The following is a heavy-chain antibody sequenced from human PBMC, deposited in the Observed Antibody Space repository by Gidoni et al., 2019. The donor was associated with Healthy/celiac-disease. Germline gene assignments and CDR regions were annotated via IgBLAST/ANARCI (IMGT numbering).Heavy chain of an antibody. CDR3: ASSGYSRVEAAQITKY. J-gene: IGHJ4*02. CDR1: GFTFSSYA. CDR2: ISGSGGST. D-gene: IGHD3-22*01. Sequence: EVQLLESGGGLVQPGGSLRLSCAASGFTFSSYAMSWVRQAPGKGLEWVSAISGSGGSTYYADSVKGRFTISRDNSKNTLYLQMNSLRAEDTAVYYCASSGYSRVEAAQITKYWGQGTLVTVSS. V-gene: IGHV3-23*01.